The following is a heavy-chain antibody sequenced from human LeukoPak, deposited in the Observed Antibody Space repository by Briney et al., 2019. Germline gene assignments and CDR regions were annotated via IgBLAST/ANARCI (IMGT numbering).Heavy chain of an antibody. CDR3: SIGPYSYYSSSVFYI. J-gene: IGHJ3*02. V-gene: IGHV4-4*02. CDR1: GGSISSSNW. Sequence: SGTLSLTCAVSGGSISSSNWWSWVRPTPGKGEEGIGESYNRGNTHYNPSLKSRVTMSRDKSKNQLYLRVNTVRAADTAVYFCSIGPYSYYSSSVFYICGQGTMFIVSS. CDR2: SYNRGNT. D-gene: IGHD3-22*01.